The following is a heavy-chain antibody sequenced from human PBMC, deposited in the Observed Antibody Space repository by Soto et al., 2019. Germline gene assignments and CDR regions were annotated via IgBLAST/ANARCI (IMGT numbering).Heavy chain of an antibody. V-gene: IGHV3-74*01. Sequence: EVQLVQSGGGLVQPGGSLRLSCAASGFTFTTFSSYWMHWVRQTPGQGLVWVSRINGDGSRATYADSVRGRLTISTQSAQSTLYLQLDSMKVHDMAMYSCATSCVYSRFYFECCVQGTQLTASS. D-gene: IGHD2-21*01. CDR2: INGDGSRA. J-gene: IGHJ4*02. CDR3: ATSCVYSRFYFEC. CDR1: GFTFTTFSSYW.